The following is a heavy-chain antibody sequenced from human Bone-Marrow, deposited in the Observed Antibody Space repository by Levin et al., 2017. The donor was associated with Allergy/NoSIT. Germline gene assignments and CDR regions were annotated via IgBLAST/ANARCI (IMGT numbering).Heavy chain of an antibody. CDR3: ARNGAWSFEF. Sequence: GGSLRLSCASSGFTSSGYWMAWVRQAPGKGLEWVANINRDGGDGYYVDSVKGRFTISRDNARNSLDLQMNSLRVEDTAVYYCARNGAWSFEFWGQGTLVTVSS. CDR1: GFTSSGYW. J-gene: IGHJ4*02. D-gene: IGHD2-8*01. CDR2: INRDGGDG. V-gene: IGHV3-7*02.